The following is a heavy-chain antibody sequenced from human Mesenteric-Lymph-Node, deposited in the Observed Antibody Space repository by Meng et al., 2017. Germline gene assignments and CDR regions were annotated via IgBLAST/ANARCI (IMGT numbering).Heavy chain of an antibody. CDR2: VYHRGDT. CDR3: ARTNYGDYNWFDP. J-gene: IGHJ5*02. Sequence: QVHRQKSGPGLGKPSGPLSLTCTVSGDSISSDIWWSWVRQPPGKGLEWIGEVYHRGDTNYNPSLKSRVVISVDRSKNQFSLNLSSVTAADTAVYFCARTNYGDYNWFDPWGQGTLVTVSS. CDR1: GDSISSDIW. D-gene: IGHD4-17*01. V-gene: IGHV4-4*02.